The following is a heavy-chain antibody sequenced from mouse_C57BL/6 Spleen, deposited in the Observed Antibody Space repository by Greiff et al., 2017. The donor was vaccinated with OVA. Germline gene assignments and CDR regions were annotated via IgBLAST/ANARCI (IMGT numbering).Heavy chain of an antibody. D-gene: IGHD1-1*01. Sequence: VKLVESGAELARPGASVKLSCKASGYTFTSYGISWVKQRTGQGLEWIGEIYPRSGNTYYNEKFKGKATLTADKSSSTAYMELRSLTSEDSAVYFCARDYGSSYGGYWGQGTTLTVSS. CDR1: GYTFTSYG. J-gene: IGHJ2*01. V-gene: IGHV1-81*01. CDR2: IYPRSGNT. CDR3: ARDYGSSYGGY.